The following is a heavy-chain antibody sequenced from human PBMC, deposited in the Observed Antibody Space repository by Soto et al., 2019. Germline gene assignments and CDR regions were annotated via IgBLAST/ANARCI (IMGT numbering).Heavy chain of an antibody. CDR3: ASPNYGDYVRFDY. CDR2: IIPIFGTA. V-gene: IGHV1-69*12. J-gene: IGHJ4*02. Sequence: QVQLVQSGAEVKKPGSSVTVSCKASGGTFSSYAIIWVRQAPGQGLEWMGGIIPIFGTANYAQKFKGRCTITAEESTSTAYMELSSLRSEDTAVDYCASPNYGDYVRFDYCGQGTLVTVSS. CDR1: GGTFSSYA. D-gene: IGHD4-17*01.